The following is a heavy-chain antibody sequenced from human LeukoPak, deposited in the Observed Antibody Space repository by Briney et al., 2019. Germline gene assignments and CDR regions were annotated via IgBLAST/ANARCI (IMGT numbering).Heavy chain of an antibody. CDR3: ARLRITIFGVVSPFDY. Sequence: SQTLSLTCTVSGGSISSGGYYWSWIRQHPGKGLEWIGYIYYSGSTYYNPSLKSRVTISVDTSKNQFSLKLSSVTAADTAVYYCARLRITIFGVVSPFDYWGQGTLVTVSS. D-gene: IGHD3-3*01. CDR2: IYYSGST. J-gene: IGHJ4*02. V-gene: IGHV4-31*03. CDR1: GGSISSGGYY.